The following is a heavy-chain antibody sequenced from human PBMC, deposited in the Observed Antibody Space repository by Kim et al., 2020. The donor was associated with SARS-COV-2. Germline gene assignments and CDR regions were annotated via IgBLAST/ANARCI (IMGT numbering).Heavy chain of an antibody. CDR3: ARGSGKYFGSGGFDP. V-gene: IGHV4-59*09. D-gene: IGHD3-10*01. Sequence: PSLKSRVTISVDTSKNQCSLKLSSVTAADTAVYYWARGSGKYFGSGGFDPWGQGTLVIVSS. J-gene: IGHJ5*02.